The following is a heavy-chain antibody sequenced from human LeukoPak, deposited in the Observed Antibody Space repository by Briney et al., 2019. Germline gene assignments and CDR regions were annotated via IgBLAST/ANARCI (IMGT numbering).Heavy chain of an antibody. CDR2: ISPSGDNI. D-gene: IGHD6-6*01. CDR3: ARGLSGYASSLGY. CDR1: GFTFSSYE. V-gene: IGHV3-48*03. J-gene: IGHJ4*02. Sequence: GGSLRLSCAASGFTFSSYEMNWVRQAPGKGLEWVSYISPSGDNIFYADSVKGRFTISRDNAKNSLYLQMNSLRAEDTAVYYCARGLSGYASSLGYWGQGTLVTVSS.